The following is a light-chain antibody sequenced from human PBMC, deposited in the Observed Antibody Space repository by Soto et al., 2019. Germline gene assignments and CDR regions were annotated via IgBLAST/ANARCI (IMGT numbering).Light chain of an antibody. J-gene: IGKJ2*01. V-gene: IGKV3-20*01. CDR1: QSLSSSY. CDR2: GAS. Sequence: EIVLTQSPGTLSLSPGERATLSCRASQSLSSSYLAWYQQKPGQAPRLLIYGASSRATGIPDRFSGSRSGTGFTLTFSRLEPEDFAVYYCRQYGGSPPYTFGQGTKVEIK. CDR3: RQYGGSPPYT.